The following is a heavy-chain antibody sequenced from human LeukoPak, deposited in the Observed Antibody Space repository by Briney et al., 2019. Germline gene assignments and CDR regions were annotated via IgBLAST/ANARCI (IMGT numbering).Heavy chain of an antibody. CDR1: GYTFTGYF. CDR2: IDPRGGGA. D-gene: IGHD6-6*01. CDR3: AREVLDSSSSGYFDY. J-gene: IGHJ4*02. V-gene: IGHV1-46*01. Sequence: ASGKVSCKAAGYTFTGYFMHWVRQAPGQGLGWRGIIDPRGGGAGSAQKFPGRVTMTRDMSTRTVYIELSSARCEVTAVYCIAREVLDSSSSGYFDYWGQGTLVTVSS.